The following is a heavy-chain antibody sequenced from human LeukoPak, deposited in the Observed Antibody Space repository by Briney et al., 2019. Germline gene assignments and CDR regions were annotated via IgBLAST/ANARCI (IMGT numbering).Heavy chain of an antibody. CDR2: ISASGGRT. V-gene: IGHV3-23*01. CDR3: AKGHYGSGSYYFDY. D-gene: IGHD3-10*01. CDR1: GFTYSSYA. Sequence: PGGSLRLSCAASGFTYSSYATSWVRQAPGKGLEWVSAISASGGRTYYADSVKGRFTISRENSKNTLYLQMSSLRDEDTAVYYCAKGHYGSGSYYFDYWGQGTLVTVSS. J-gene: IGHJ4*02.